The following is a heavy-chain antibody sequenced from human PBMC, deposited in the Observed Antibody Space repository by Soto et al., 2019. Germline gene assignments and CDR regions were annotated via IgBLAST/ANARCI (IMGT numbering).Heavy chain of an antibody. J-gene: IGHJ4*02. CDR1: GFSFSGYS. D-gene: IGHD3-22*01. CDR3: TIDGAYDSSG. Sequence: PGGSLRLSCAASGFSFSGYSMNWVRQAPGKGLEWVPYISSSSYTMIYADSVKGRFTISRDNAKNSLYLQMNSLRAEDTAVYYFTIDGAYDSSGWGQGTLVTVSS. CDR2: ISSSSYTM. V-gene: IGHV3-48*01.